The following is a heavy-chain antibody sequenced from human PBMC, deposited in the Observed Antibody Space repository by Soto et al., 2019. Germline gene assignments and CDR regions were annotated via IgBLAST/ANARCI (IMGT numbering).Heavy chain of an antibody. D-gene: IGHD6-13*01. CDR3: ARDFGVAAAGTFWFDP. CDR2: INSDGSST. V-gene: IGHV3-74*01. CDR1: GLTFSSYW. J-gene: IGHJ5*02. Sequence: GGPPRLSSAASGLTFSSYWMHWVRQAPAKGLVWVSRINSDGSSTSYADSVKGRFTISRDNAKNTLYLQMNSLRAEDTAVYYCARDFGVAAAGTFWFDPWGQGTLVTVSS.